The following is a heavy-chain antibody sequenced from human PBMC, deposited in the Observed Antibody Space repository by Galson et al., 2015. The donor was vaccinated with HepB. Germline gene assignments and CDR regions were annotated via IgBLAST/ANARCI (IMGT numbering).Heavy chain of an antibody. D-gene: IGHD2-2*01. CDR1: GYTFTSYD. CDR2: MNPNSGNT. Sequence: SVKVSCKASGYTFTSYDINWVRQATGQGLEWMGWMNPNSGNTGYAQKFQGRVTMTRNTSISTAYMELSSLRSEDTAVYYCARGGDIVVVPAPFDPWGQGTLVTVSS. J-gene: IGHJ5*02. V-gene: IGHV1-8*01. CDR3: ARGGDIVVVPAPFDP.